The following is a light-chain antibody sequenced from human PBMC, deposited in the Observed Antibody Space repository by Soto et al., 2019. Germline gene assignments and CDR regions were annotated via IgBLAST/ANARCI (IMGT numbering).Light chain of an antibody. J-gene: IGKJ5*01. CDR2: TAS. Sequence: DIQMTQCRSSLSASVGDRVTISCRTSQSISNFLNWYQQKPGKAPKLLMYTASSLQSGVPSRFSGSGSGTEFTLTISSLQPEDFATYYCQQSYSIPPTFGQGTRLEIK. CDR3: QQSYSIPPT. CDR1: QSISNF. V-gene: IGKV1-39*01.